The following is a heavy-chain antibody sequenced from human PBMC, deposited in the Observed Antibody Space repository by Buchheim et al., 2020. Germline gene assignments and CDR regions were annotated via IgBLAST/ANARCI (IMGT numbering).Heavy chain of an antibody. D-gene: IGHD2-2*02. V-gene: IGHV3-30*04. Sequence: QLQLVESGGGVVQPGRSLRLSCAVSGIPLSDYAMHWARQVAGKGLEWVAVISNDGSNDYYADSVKGRFTISRDNSRSTLYLQMNSLRTEDTAVYHCAKAGCSAANCYTNWWGPGTL. J-gene: IGHJ4*02. CDR1: GIPLSDYA. CDR3: AKAGCSAANCYTNW. CDR2: ISNDGSND.